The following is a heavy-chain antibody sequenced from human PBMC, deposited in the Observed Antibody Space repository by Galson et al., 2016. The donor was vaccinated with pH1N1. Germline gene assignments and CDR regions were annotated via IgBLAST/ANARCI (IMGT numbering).Heavy chain of an antibody. CDR3: AKAHTTRSGTYPYFFDY. CDR2: ISGGGGST. D-gene: IGHD1-26*01. Sequence: SLRLSCAASGFTFSSYAVSWVRQAPGKGLEWVSGISGGGGSTYYADSVKGRFTISRDNSRNTLYLQMNSRRADDTAVYYCAKAHTTRSGTYPYFFDYWGQGTLVTVSS. J-gene: IGHJ4*02. V-gene: IGHV3-23*01. CDR1: GFTFSSYA.